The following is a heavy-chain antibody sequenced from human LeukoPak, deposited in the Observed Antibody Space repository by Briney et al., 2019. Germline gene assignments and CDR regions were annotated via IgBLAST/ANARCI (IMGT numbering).Heavy chain of an antibody. CDR3: ARGSQMFYDFWSGYYPRTPFFDY. Sequence: SETLSLTCAVYGGSFSGYYWSWIRQPPGEGLEWIGEINHSGSTNYNPSLKSRVTISVDTSKNQFSLKLSSVTAADTAVYYCARGSQMFYDFWSGYYPRTPFFDYWGQGTLVTVSS. CDR2: INHSGST. D-gene: IGHD3-3*01. CDR1: GGSFSGYY. V-gene: IGHV4-34*01. J-gene: IGHJ4*02.